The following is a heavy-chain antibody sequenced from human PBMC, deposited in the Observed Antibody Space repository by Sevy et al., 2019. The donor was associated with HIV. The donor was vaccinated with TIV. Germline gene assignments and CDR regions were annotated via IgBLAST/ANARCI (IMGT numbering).Heavy chain of an antibody. CDR2: MYSGGSP. V-gene: IGHV3-53*01. Sequence: GGSLRLSCAASGFSISNNYTAWVRQAPGKGLEWVSVMYSGGSPYYADSVKVRFALSSDMCKNTVYLQMNSRRAEDTAEDYCARGYCGGGSCTAFDPWGQGTLVTVSS. D-gene: IGHD2-21*01. CDR1: GFSISNNY. J-gene: IGHJ5*02. CDR3: ARGYCGGGSCTAFDP.